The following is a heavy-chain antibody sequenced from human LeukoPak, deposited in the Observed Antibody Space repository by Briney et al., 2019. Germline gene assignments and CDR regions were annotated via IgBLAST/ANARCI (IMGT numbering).Heavy chain of an antibody. D-gene: IGHD6-19*01. V-gene: IGHV3-30*18. CDR2: ISYDGSNK. CDR3: AKLVQVAGTFDY. J-gene: IGHJ4*02. CDR1: GFTFSSYG. Sequence: GGSLRLSCAASGFTFSSYGMHWVRQAPGKGLEWVAVISYDGSNKYYADSVKGRFTISRDNSKNTLYLQMNSLRAEDTAVYYCAKLVQVAGTFDYWGQGTLVTVSS.